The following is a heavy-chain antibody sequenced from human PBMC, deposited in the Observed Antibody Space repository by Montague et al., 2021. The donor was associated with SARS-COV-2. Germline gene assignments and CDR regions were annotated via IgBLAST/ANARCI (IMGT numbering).Heavy chain of an antibody. CDR3: AGRLPQYTSGWYFDR. D-gene: IGHD6-19*01. CDR1: GGSFRDYA. J-gene: IGHJ4*02. V-gene: IGHV4-59*08. Sequence: SETLSPTRDFAGGSFRDYAWSWIRQPPGKRLEWIGYLSYSGRPIYNPSLEGRVSISVDTSKNQFSLRLRSVVAADTAVYHCAGRLPQYTSGWYFDRWGQGTLVAVSS. CDR2: LSYSGRP.